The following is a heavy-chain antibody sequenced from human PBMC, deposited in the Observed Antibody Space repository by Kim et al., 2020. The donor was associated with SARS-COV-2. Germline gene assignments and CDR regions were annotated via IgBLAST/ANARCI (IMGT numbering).Heavy chain of an antibody. V-gene: IGHV3-74*01. CDR1: GLTLSGYW. CDR2: INSDGTTK. D-gene: IGHD5-12*01. CDR3: ARKSGGSGYFDFDH. Sequence: GGSLRLSCAASGLTLSGYWMHWVRQAPGKGLVWVSRINSDGTTKNYAESVRGRFTVSRDNAKNTLYLQMNSLTAEDTAVYYCARKSGGSGYFDFDHWGQGPLVTVSS. J-gene: IGHJ4*02.